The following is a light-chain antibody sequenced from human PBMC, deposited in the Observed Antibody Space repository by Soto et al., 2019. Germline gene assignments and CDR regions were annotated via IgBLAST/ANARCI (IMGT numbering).Light chain of an antibody. CDR3: SSYANEDTAVL. Sequence: QSALTQPASVSGSPGQSSTISCTGTSSYIGGYNFVSWYQQRTGKAPKLIIYEVTNRPSGVSNRISGSKSGNTASLTISGLQAEDAADYYCSSYANEDTAVLFGGGTKVTVL. CDR2: EVT. V-gene: IGLV2-14*01. CDR1: SSYIGGYNF. J-gene: IGLJ2*01.